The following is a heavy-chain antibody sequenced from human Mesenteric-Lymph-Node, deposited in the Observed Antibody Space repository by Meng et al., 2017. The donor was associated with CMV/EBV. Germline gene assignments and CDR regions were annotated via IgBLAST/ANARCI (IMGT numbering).Heavy chain of an antibody. J-gene: IGHJ4*02. CDR3: ARDTGPGSYHNCY. D-gene: IGHD1-26*01. CDR1: GFTFSSYS. Sequence: AASGFTFSSYSMNWVRQAPGKGLEWVSSISSSSSYIYYADSVKGRFTISRDNAKNSLYLQMNSLRAEDTAVYYCARDTGPGSYHNCYWGQGTLVTVSS. V-gene: IGHV3-21*01. CDR2: ISSSSSYI.